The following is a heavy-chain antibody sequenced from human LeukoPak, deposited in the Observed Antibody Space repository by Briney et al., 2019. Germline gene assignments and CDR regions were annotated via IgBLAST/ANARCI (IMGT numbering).Heavy chain of an antibody. CDR2: IYYSGST. V-gene: IGHV4-39*01. J-gene: IGHJ4*02. Sequence: SSETLSLTCTVSGGSISSSTYYWGWIRQPPGKGLEWIGSIYYSGSTYYNPSLKSRVTMSVDTSKNQFSLKLTSVTAADTAVYYCATLDYWGQGTLVTVSS. CDR3: ATLDY. CDR1: GGSISSSTYY.